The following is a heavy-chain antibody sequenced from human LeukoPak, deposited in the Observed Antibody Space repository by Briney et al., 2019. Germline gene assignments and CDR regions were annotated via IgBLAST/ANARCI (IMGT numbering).Heavy chain of an antibody. CDR1: GGSISSYY. J-gene: IGHJ4*02. D-gene: IGHD5-18*01. CDR2: IYYSGST. V-gene: IGHV4-59*01. Sequence: SETLSLTCNVSGGSISSYYWSWIRQPPGKGLEWIGQIYYSGSTSYNPSLKSRVTLSVDTSKNQFSLKLSSVTAADTAVYYCARGLRVLGYTYGPTFDYWGQGSLVIVSS. CDR3: ARGLRVLGYTYGPTFDY.